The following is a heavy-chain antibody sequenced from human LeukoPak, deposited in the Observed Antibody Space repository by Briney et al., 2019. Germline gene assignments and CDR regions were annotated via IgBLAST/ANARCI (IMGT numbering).Heavy chain of an antibody. CDR3: ARDSGSPERLTSYYFDY. V-gene: IGHV3-33*01. D-gene: IGHD1-26*01. CDR2: IWYDGSNQ. Sequence: GGSLRLSCAASGFTFSSYGMHWVRQAPGKGLEWVAVIWYDGSNQYYADSVKGRFTISSVHSQNMLYLQLNSLRAEDTAVYYCARDSGSPERLTSYYFDYWGRGTLVTVSS. J-gene: IGHJ4*02. CDR1: GFTFSSYG.